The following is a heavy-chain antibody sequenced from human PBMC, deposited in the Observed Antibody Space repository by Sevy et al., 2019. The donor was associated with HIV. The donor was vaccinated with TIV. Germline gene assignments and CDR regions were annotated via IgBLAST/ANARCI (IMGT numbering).Heavy chain of an antibody. CDR1: GGTFSSYA. V-gene: IGHV1-69*13. J-gene: IGHJ3*02. CDR3: ARGMQGDPYTVTTSGAFDI. Sequence: ASVKVSCKASGGTFSSYAISWVRQAPGQGLEWMGGIIPIFGTANYAQKFQGRVTITADESTSTAYMELSSLRSEDTAVYYCARGMQGDPYTVTTSGAFDIWGQGTMVTVSS. D-gene: IGHD1-7*01. CDR2: IIPIFGTA.